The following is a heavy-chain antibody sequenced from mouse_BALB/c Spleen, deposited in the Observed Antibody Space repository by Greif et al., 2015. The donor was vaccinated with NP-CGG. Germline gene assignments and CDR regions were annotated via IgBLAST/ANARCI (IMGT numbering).Heavy chain of an antibody. CDR3: KWAWFAY. Sequence: VQLQQSGAELVRSGASVKLSCTASGFNIKDYYMHWVKQRPEQGLEWIGWIDPENGDTEYAPEFQGKATMTADTSSNTAYLQLSSLTSEDTAVYYCKWAWFAYWGQGTLVTVSA. J-gene: IGHJ3*01. CDR2: IDPENGDT. V-gene: IGHV14-4*02. CDR1: GFNIKDYY.